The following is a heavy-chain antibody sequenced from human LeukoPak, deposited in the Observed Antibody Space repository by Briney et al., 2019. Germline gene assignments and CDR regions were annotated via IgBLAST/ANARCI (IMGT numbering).Heavy chain of an antibody. V-gene: IGHV3-20*04. J-gene: IGHJ4*02. Sequence: GGSLRLSCAASGFTFDDYSMTWVRQAPGKGLEWVSGINWNGGGTGYADSVKGRFTISRDNAKNSLYLQMNSLRAEDTAVYYCVTNFDPDVDWGQGTLVTVSS. CDR1: GFTFDDYS. CDR3: VTNFDPDVD. D-gene: IGHD3-9*01. CDR2: INWNGGGT.